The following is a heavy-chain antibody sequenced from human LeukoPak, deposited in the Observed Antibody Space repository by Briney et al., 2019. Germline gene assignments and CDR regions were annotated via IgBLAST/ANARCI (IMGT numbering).Heavy chain of an antibody. Sequence: GASVKVSCKASGYTFTGYYMHWVRQAPGQGLEWMGWINPNSGGTNYAQKFQGRVTMTRDTSISTAYMELSRLRSDDTAVYYCARGGGSYYVGDAFDIWGQGTMVTVSS. CDR1: GYTFTGYY. J-gene: IGHJ3*02. CDR3: ARGGGSYYVGDAFDI. D-gene: IGHD1-26*01. CDR2: INPNSGGT. V-gene: IGHV1-2*02.